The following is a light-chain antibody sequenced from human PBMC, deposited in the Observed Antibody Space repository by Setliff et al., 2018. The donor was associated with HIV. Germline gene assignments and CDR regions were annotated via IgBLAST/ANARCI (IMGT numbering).Light chain of an antibody. J-gene: IGLJ1*01. CDR2: EVT. CDR3: CSYAGNYTYV. CDR1: SSDVGSYNL. Sequence: QSALAQSASVSGSPGQSITISCTGTSSDVGSYNLVSWYQQHPGDGPKLMIYEVTKRPSGVSDRFSGSRSGNTAPLTISGLQAEDEADFYCCSYAGNYTYVFGPGTKGTVL. V-gene: IGLV2-23*02.